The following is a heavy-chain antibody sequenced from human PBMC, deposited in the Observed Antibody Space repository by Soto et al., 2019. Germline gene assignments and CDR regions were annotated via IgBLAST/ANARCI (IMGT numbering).Heavy chain of an antibody. CDR3: AKSWGDTGQEAAFDI. D-gene: IGHD5-18*01. Sequence: EVQLLESGGDLRQPGGSLRLSCAASGFSFSSYSMSWVRHVPGKGLQWVSGMSATGGSTYYADTVKGRFTTSRDNSRKTMYLQMNSLRADDTAVYYCAKSWGDTGQEAAFDIWGLGTMVTVSA. J-gene: IGHJ3*02. CDR2: MSATGGST. V-gene: IGHV3-23*01. CDR1: GFSFSSYS.